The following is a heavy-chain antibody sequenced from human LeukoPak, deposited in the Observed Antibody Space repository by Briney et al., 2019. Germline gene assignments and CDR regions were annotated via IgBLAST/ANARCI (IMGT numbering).Heavy chain of an antibody. CDR3: ARATTVTTNAGFDY. CDR1: GGSISSYY. J-gene: IGHJ4*02. D-gene: IGHD4-17*01. V-gene: IGHV4-59*01. CDR2: IYYSGST. Sequence: SETLSLTCTVSGGSISSYYWSWIQQPPGKGLEWIGYIYYSGSTNYNPSLKSRVTISVDTSKNQFSLKLSSVTAADTAVYYCARATTVTTNAGFDYWGQGTLVTVSS.